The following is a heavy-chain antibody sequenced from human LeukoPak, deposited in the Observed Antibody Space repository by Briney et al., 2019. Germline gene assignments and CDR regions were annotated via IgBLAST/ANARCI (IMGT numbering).Heavy chain of an antibody. CDR2: IGPTGDT. V-gene: IGHV3-13*01. CDR1: GFTFSSFH. D-gene: IGHD2-8*02. CDR3: AKAVTYCAGSFCSDVFDL. J-gene: IGHJ3*01. Sequence: GGSLRLSCEASGFTFSSFHMYWVRQGTGKGLEWVSTIGPTGDTYYAGSVKGRFTISRENAKNSLLLQMNSLTSGDTAVYFCAKAVTYCAGSFCSDVFDLWGQGTTVFVSP.